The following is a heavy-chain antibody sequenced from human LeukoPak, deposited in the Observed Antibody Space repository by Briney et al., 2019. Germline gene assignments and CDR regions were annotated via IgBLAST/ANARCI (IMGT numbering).Heavy chain of an antibody. CDR3: ARTYYYYMDV. CDR1: GASISSPNW. V-gene: IGHV4-4*02. CDR2: TYHTEST. Sequence: PSGTLSLTCAVSGASISSPNWWSWVRQPPGKGLEWIGDTYHTESTNYNTSLKSRVTMSVDNSKNQFSLNLGSVTTADTAVYYCARTYYYYMDVWGKGTAVTVSS. J-gene: IGHJ6*03.